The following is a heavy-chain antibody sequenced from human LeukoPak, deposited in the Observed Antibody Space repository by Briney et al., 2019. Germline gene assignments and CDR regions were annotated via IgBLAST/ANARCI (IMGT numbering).Heavy chain of an antibody. V-gene: IGHV3-30-3*01. D-gene: IGHD3-10*01. CDR3: AKDVSPTMVRGVIIAFDY. Sequence: GGSLRLSCAAPGFTFSSYAMHWVRQAPGKGLEWVAVISYDGSNKYYADSVKGRFTISRDNSKNTLYLQMNSLRAEDTAVYYCAKDVSPTMVRGVIIAFDYWGQGTLVTVSS. J-gene: IGHJ4*02. CDR1: GFTFSSYA. CDR2: ISYDGSNK.